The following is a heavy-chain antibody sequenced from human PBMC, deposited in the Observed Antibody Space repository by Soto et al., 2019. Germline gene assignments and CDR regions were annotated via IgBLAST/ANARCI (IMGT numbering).Heavy chain of an antibody. V-gene: IGHV4-34*01. Sequence: SETLSLTCAVYGGSFSGYYWSWIRQPPGKGLEWIGEINHSGSTNYNPSLKSRVTISVDTSKNQFSLKLSSVTAADTAVYYCARGKGTVYYYYGMDVWGQGTTVTVSS. D-gene: IGHD1-1*01. J-gene: IGHJ6*02. CDR2: INHSGST. CDR1: GGSFSGYY. CDR3: ARGKGTVYYYYGMDV.